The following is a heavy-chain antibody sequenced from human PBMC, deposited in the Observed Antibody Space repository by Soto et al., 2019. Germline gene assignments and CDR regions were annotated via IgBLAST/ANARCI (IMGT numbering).Heavy chain of an antibody. CDR3: AREENCSGGTCYSEYFHR. J-gene: IGHJ1*01. D-gene: IGHD2-15*01. CDR1: GYLFTAYS. Sequence: ASVKVSCKASGYLFTAYSMHWVRLAPGQGLEWMGVVNPSGGSTKYAQNFQGRVTMTRDTSTTTIYMELSSLRSDDTAIYYCAREENCSGGTCYSEYFHRWPGHPGHRLL. CDR2: VNPSGGST. V-gene: IGHV1-46*01.